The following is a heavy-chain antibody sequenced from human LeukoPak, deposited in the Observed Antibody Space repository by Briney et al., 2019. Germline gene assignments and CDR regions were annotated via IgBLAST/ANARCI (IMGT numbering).Heavy chain of an antibody. Sequence: PGGSLRLSCAASGFTFSDYYMSWIRQAPGKGLERVSYISGGSRYTNYADSVKGRFTISRDNSKNTLSLQMNSLRVEDTAMYFCAKDIQLSTWGLGTMVTVSS. J-gene: IGHJ3*01. CDR1: GFTFSDYY. CDR2: ISGGSRYT. CDR3: AKDIQLST. V-gene: IGHV3-11*03. D-gene: IGHD5-24*01.